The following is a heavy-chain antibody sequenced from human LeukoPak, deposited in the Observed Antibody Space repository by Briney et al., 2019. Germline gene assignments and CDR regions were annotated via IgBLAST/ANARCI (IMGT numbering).Heavy chain of an antibody. CDR2: ISGSGGNT. V-gene: IGHV3-23*01. J-gene: IGHJ3*02. CDR3: ARISSSSWKNFDI. Sequence: GGSLRLSCAASGFTFSSYAMSWVRQPPGKGLECVSSISGSGGNTYYADFVKGRFTIPRDNSKNTLYVQMNSLRAEDTAIYYCARISSSSWKNFDIWGQGTMVTVSS. D-gene: IGHD6-13*01. CDR1: GFTFSSYA.